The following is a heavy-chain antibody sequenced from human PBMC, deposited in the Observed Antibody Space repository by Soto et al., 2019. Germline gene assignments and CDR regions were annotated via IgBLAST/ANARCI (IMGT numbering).Heavy chain of an antibody. CDR1: GFTFSTYN. V-gene: IGHV3-21*01. D-gene: IGHD5-12*01. J-gene: IGHJ4*02. Sequence: EVQLVESGGGLVKPGGSLRLSCAVSGFTFSTYNMNWVRQAPGKGLEWVASISSTSVYMYYANSLKGRFTISRANAKSSLYLQVNSLRAEDTAVYYCARGWLRDPWMYWGQGTLVTVSS. CDR2: ISSTSVYM. CDR3: ARGWLRDPWMY.